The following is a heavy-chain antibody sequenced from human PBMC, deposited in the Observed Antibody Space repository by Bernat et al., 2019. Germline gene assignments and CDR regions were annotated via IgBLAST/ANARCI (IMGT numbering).Heavy chain of an antibody. CDR3: AKDRGTTVVTPWFDP. Sequence: QVQLVESGGGVVQPVGSLRLSCAASGFTFSSYGMHWVRQAPGKGLEWVAFIRYDGSNKYYADSVKGRFTISRDNSKKTLYLQMNSLRAEDTAVYYCAKDRGTTVVTPWFDPWGQGTLVTVSS. CDR1: GFTFSSYG. J-gene: IGHJ5*02. CDR2: IRYDGSNK. D-gene: IGHD4-23*01. V-gene: IGHV3-30*02.